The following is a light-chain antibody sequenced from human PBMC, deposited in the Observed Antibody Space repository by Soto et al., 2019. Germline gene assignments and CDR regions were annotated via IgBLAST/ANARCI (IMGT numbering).Light chain of an antibody. Sequence: QSALTQPASVSGSPGQSITISCTGTSSDIGDYTHVSWYQQHPGKAPKLIIYEVSDRPSGVSNRFSGSTSGNTASLTISGLQTEDEDDYYCCSYTTISTSAVFGGGTKLTVL. J-gene: IGLJ2*01. V-gene: IGLV2-14*01. CDR3: CSYTTISTSAV. CDR1: SSDIGDYTH. CDR2: EVS.